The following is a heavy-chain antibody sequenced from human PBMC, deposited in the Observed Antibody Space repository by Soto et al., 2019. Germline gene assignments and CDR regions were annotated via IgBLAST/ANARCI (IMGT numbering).Heavy chain of an antibody. V-gene: IGHV3-33*01. D-gene: IGHD6-19*01. Sequence: GGSLRLSCAASGFTFSSYGMHWVRQAPGKGLEWVAVIWYDGSNKYYADSVKGRFTISRDNSKNTLYLQMNSLRAEDTAVYYCARDVVAVAAGYYYYYGMDVWGQGTTVTVSS. J-gene: IGHJ6*02. CDR2: IWYDGSNK. CDR3: ARDVVAVAAGYYYYYGMDV. CDR1: GFTFSSYG.